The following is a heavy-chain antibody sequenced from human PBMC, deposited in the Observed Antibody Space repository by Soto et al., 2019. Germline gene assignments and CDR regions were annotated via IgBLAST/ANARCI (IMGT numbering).Heavy chain of an antibody. Sequence: QVQLQQWGAGLLKPSETLSLTWAVYGGSFSGYYWSWIRQPPGKGLEWIGEINHSGSTNYNPSLKSRVTISVDTSKNQFSLKLSSVTAADTAVYYCARGNRHLYCSGGSCLADFDYWGQGTLVTVSS. CDR2: INHSGST. D-gene: IGHD2-15*01. CDR3: ARGNRHLYCSGGSCLADFDY. J-gene: IGHJ4*02. CDR1: GGSFSGYY. V-gene: IGHV4-34*01.